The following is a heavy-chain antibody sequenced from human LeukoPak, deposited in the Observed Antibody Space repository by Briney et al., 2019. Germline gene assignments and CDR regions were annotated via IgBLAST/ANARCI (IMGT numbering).Heavy chain of an antibody. CDR3: ARVEDTAMVPDY. J-gene: IGHJ4*02. CDR1: GGSISNGDYY. CDR2: IYYSGST. V-gene: IGHV4-30-4*01. D-gene: IGHD5-18*01. Sequence: PSETLSLTCTVSGGSISNGDYYWSWIRQPPGKGLEWIGYIYYSGSTYYNPSLKSRVTISVDTSKNQFSLKLSSVTAADTAVYYCARVEDTAMVPDYWGQGTLVTVSS.